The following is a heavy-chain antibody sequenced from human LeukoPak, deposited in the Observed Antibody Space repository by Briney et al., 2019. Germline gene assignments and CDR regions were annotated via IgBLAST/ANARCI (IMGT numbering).Heavy chain of an antibody. Sequence: GGSLRLSCAASGFTFSTYAIHWVRQAPGKGLDWVAVISYDGIKKYYADSVKGRFTISRDNSKNMLYLEMSSLRAEDTAVYYCARDLLYGDYVGAYFDYWGQGTLVTVSS. CDR1: GFTFSTYA. V-gene: IGHV3-30*04. CDR3: ARDLLYGDYVGAYFDY. CDR2: ISYDGIKK. J-gene: IGHJ4*02. D-gene: IGHD4-17*01.